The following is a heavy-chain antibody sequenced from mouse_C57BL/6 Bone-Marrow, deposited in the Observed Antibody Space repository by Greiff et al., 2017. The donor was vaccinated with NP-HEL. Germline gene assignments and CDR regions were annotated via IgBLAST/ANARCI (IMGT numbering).Heavy chain of an antibody. D-gene: IGHD1-1*01. CDR1: GYTFTSYG. CDR2: IYPRSGNT. V-gene: IGHV1-81*01. J-gene: IGHJ2*01. Sequence: VKLVESGAELARPGASVKLSCKASGYTFTSYGISWVKQSTGQGLEWLGEIYPRSGNTYYNEKFKGKATLTADKSSSTAYMELRSLTSEDSAVYFCARGRYYGSRYFDYWGQGTTLTGSS. CDR3: ARGRYYGSRYFDY.